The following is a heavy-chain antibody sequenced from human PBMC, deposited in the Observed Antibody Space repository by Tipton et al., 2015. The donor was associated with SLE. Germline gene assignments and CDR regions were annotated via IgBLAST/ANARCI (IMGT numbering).Heavy chain of an antibody. CDR2: MNPNSGNT. J-gene: IGHJ5*02. Sequence: QVQLVQSGAEVKKPGASVKVSCKASGYTFTSYDINWVRQATGQGLEWMGWMNPNSGNTGYAQKFQGRVTMTRNTSISTAYMELSSLRSEDTAVYYCARSAMVRGVSTFDPWGQGTLVTVSS. CDR1: GYTFTSYD. V-gene: IGHV1-8*01. CDR3: ARSAMVRGVSTFDP. D-gene: IGHD3-10*01.